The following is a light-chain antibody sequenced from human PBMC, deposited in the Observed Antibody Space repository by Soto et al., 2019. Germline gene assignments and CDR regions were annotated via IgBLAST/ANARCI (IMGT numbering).Light chain of an antibody. CDR2: DIS. Sequence: EIVLTQFPATLSLSPGDRATLSWRASQSVPSYLAWYQQKPGQAPRLLVYDISNRATGIPARFTGSGSGTDFTLTISSLEPEDSAVYYCQQRNAWPRNTFGQGTKLQI. J-gene: IGKJ2*01. V-gene: IGKV3-11*01. CDR1: QSVPSY. CDR3: QQRNAWPRNT.